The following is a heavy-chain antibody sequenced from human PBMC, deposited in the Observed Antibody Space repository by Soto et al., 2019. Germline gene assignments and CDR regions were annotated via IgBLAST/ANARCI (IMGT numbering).Heavy chain of an antibody. Sequence: GESLKISCKGSGYRFTSYCIGWVRQMPGKGLEWMGIIYPGDSDARYSQSFQGQVTISVDKSISTAYLQWSSLKASDTAMYYCARPQGAGDSGYYYYGMDVWGQGTTVTVS. J-gene: IGHJ6*02. CDR2: IYPGDSDA. CDR3: ARPQGAGDSGYYYYGMDV. D-gene: IGHD3-16*01. CDR1: GYRFTSYC. V-gene: IGHV5-51*01.